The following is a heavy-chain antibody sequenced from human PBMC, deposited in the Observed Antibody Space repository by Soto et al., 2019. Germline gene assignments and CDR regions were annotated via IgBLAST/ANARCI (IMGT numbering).Heavy chain of an antibody. J-gene: IGHJ6*02. CDR1: GGTFSSYA. Sequence: VKVSCKASGGTFSSYAISWVRQAPGQGLEWMGGIIPIFGTANYAQKFQGRVTITADESTSTAYMELSSLRSEDTAVYYCARGGVVVKYYYYGMDVWGQGTTVTVSS. D-gene: IGHD2-2*01. CDR3: ARGGVVVKYYYYGMDV. V-gene: IGHV1-69*13. CDR2: IIPIFGTA.